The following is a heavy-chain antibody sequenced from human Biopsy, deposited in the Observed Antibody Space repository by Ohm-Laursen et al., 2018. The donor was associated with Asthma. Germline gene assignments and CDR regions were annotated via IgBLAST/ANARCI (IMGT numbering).Heavy chain of an antibody. Sequence: GSLRLSCAASGFTFDDYGMGWVRQAPGKGLDWVSGINWNGGSTGYADSVKGRFTISRDNAKNSLYLQMNSLRAEDTVLYHCGRDMGGFGSGWFPVEFWGQGTLVTVSS. CDR2: INWNGGST. CDR1: GFTFDDYG. V-gene: IGHV3-20*01. J-gene: IGHJ4*02. D-gene: IGHD6-19*01. CDR3: GRDMGGFGSGWFPVEF.